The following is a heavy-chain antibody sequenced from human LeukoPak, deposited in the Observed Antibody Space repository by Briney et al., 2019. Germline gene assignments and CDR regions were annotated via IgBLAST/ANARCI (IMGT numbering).Heavy chain of an antibody. CDR2: ISGSGDNT. CDR3: AKGSGYDTDFDY. D-gene: IGHD5-12*01. Sequence: GGSLRLSCAASGFTFSTYVMSWVRQAPGKGLEGVSGISGSGDNTYYADSVKGRFTISRDNSKNTLYLQMNSLRAEDTAVYYCAKGSGYDTDFDYWGQGTLVSVSS. V-gene: IGHV3-23*01. CDR1: GFTFSTYV. J-gene: IGHJ4*02.